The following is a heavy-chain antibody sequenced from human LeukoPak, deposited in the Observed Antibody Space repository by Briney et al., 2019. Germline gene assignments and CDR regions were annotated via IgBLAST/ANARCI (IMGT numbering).Heavy chain of an antibody. J-gene: IGHJ6*03. V-gene: IGHV4-4*07. CDR1: GGSISSYY. CDR3: ARGGLNYFYYYMDV. CDR2: IYSSGST. Sequence: SETLSLTCTVSGGSISSYYWSWIRQPAGRGLEWIGRIYSSGSTNYNPSLKSRLTMSLDTSKNQFSLELTSVTAADTAVYYCARGGLNYFYYYMDVWGKGTTVTISS.